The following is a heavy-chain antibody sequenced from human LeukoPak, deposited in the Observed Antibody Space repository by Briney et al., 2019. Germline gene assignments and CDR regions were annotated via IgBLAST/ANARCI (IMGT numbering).Heavy chain of an antibody. CDR2: INPSGGST. D-gene: IGHD5-24*01. V-gene: IGHV1-46*01. CDR3: ARRSGDGYNYFDY. Sequence: ASVKVSCKASGYTFTSCYMHWVRQPPAQGLEWMGIINPSGGSTSYAQKFQGRVTMTRDTSTSTVYMELSSLRSEDTAVYYCARRSGDGYNYFDYWCEGTLVIVSS. CDR1: GYTFTSCY. J-gene: IGHJ4*02.